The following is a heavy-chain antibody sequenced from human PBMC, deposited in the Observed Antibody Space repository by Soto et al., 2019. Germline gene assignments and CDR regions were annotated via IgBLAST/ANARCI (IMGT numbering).Heavy chain of an antibody. CDR2: IDWDGDT. D-gene: IGHD3-3*01. CDR3: ARSLNDDFGTGYFFDF. Sequence: SGPTLGNPTQTLTLTFTLSGFSLTTRSMCASWIRQSPGKALEWLALIDWDGDTYYSTSLKTRLTISRDKSTNQVVLTMTNLDPADTATYFCARSLNDDFGTGYFFDFWGQGALVTVSS. CDR1: GFSLTTRSMC. V-gene: IGHV2-70*01. J-gene: IGHJ4*02.